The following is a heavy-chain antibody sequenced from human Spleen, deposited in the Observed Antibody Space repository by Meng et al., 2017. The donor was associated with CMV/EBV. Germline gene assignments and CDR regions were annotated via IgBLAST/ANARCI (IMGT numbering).Heavy chain of an antibody. J-gene: IGHJ4*02. D-gene: IGHD3-22*01. CDR3: ASLRDSLHSDFDY. V-gene: IGHV4-31*03. CDR1: GGSINTGGYF. Sequence: SETLSLTCTVSGGSINTGGYFWSWIRQLPGKGLEWIGDFYYSGSTYYHPSLKGRVTISADTSKNQFSLKLNSVTAADTALYYCASLRDSLHSDFDYWGQGTLVTVSS. CDR2: FYYSGST.